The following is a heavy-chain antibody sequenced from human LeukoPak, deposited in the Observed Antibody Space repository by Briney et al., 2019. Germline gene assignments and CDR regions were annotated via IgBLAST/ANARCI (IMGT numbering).Heavy chain of an antibody. V-gene: IGHV4-30-2*01. J-gene: IGHJ3*02. D-gene: IGHD6-13*01. Sequence: PSQTLSLTCTVSGGSINNAGNSLSWIRQPPGKGLEWLGYIYPSGSTYYTPSLKSRVTMSVDRSKNQFSLRLTSVTAADTAVYYCARGVEGVYASDIWGQGTMVTVSS. CDR1: GGSINNAGNS. CDR2: IYPSGST. CDR3: ARGVEGVYASDI.